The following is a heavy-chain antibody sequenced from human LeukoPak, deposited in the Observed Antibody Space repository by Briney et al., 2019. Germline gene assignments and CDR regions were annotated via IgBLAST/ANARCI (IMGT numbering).Heavy chain of an antibody. D-gene: IGHD6-13*01. CDR2: ISSSSSYI. Sequence: GGSLRLSCAASGFTFSSYSMNWVRQAPGKGLEWVSSISSSSSYIYYADSVKGRFTISRDNAKNLVYLQMDSLRAEDTAVYYCVPPAAGLHRTISTEYFQHWGQGTPVIVSS. CDR1: GFTFSSYS. V-gene: IGHV3-21*06. J-gene: IGHJ1*01. CDR3: VPPAAGLHRTISTEYFQH.